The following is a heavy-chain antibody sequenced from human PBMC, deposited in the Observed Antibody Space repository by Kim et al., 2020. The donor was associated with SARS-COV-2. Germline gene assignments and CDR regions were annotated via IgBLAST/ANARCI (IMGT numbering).Heavy chain of an antibody. Sequence: SETLSLTCAVYGGSFSGYYWSWIRQPPGKGLEWIGEINHSGSTNYNPSLKSRVTISVDTSKNQFSLKLSSVNAADTAVYYCARGHTVTTNAAFDIGGQG. CDR3: ARGHTVTTNAAFDI. CDR2: INHSGST. J-gene: IGHJ3*02. V-gene: IGHV4-34*01. CDR1: GGSFSGYY. D-gene: IGHD4-17*01.